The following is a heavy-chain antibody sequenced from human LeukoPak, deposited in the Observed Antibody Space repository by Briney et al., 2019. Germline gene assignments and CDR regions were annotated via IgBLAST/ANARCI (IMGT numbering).Heavy chain of an antibody. CDR3: ARDLENWDIDN. CDR2: IDYSGTT. D-gene: IGHD7-27*01. CDR1: GGSISSRGYY. Sequence: SETLSLTCTVSGGSISSRGYYWGWIRQPPGKGLEWIGSIDYSGTTYYNPSLKSRVTISRDTSKNQFSLNLRSVTAADTAVYYCARDLENWDIDNWGQGSPVTVFS. V-gene: IGHV4-39*07. J-gene: IGHJ4*02.